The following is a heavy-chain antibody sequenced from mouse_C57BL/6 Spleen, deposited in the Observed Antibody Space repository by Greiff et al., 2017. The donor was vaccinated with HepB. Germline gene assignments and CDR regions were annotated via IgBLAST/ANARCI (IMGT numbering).Heavy chain of an antibody. CDR1: GYTFTDYY. V-gene: IGHV1-76*01. Sequence: QVQLQQSGAELVRPGASVKLSCKASGYTFTDYYINWVKQRPGQGLEWIARIYPGSGNTYYNEKFKGKATLTAEKSSSTAYMQLSSLTSEDSAVYFCARLGDGYYGAMDYWGQGTSVTVSS. J-gene: IGHJ4*01. CDR2: IYPGSGNT. D-gene: IGHD2-3*01. CDR3: ARLGDGYYGAMDY.